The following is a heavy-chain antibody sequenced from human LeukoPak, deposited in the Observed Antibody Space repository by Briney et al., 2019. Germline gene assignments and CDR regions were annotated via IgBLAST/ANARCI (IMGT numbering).Heavy chain of an antibody. CDR1: GGSISSGGYY. Sequence: PSETLSLTCAVSGGSISSGGYYWSWIRQHPGKGLEWIGYIYYSGSTYYNPSLKSRVTISVDTSKNQFSLKLSSVTAADTAVYYCARAGYDSSGYYSDYYYYGMDVWGQGTTVTVSS. CDR2: IYYSGST. CDR3: ARAGYDSSGYYSDYYYYGMDV. J-gene: IGHJ6*02. D-gene: IGHD3-22*01. V-gene: IGHV4-31*11.